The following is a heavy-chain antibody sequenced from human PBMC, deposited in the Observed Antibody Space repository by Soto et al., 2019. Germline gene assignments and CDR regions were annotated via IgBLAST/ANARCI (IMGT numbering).Heavy chain of an antibody. CDR2: IYYSGST. V-gene: IGHV4-39*01. D-gene: IGHD3-3*01. CDR1: GGSISSSSYY. CDR3: ARIITYYDFWSGPTYYYYGMDV. Sequence: SETLAVTWTVSGGSISSSSYYWGWIRQPPGKGLEWIGSIYYSGSTYYNPSLKSRVTISVDTSKNQFSLKLSSVTAADTAVYYCARIITYYDFWSGPTYYYYGMDVWGQGTTVT. J-gene: IGHJ6*02.